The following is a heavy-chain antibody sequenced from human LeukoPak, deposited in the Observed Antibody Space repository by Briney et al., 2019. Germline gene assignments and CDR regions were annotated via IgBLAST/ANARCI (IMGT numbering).Heavy chain of an antibody. Sequence: SETLSLTCTVSGASISGYYWSWVRQPPGKGLEFIGYIYNSVNDYNPSLKNRVIISSDPSKNQFSLRLTSMTAADTAVYYCAILPTVWGQGTLVTVSS. CDR1: GASISGYY. J-gene: IGHJ4*02. V-gene: IGHV4-59*01. CDR2: IYNSVN. D-gene: IGHD1-14*01. CDR3: AILPTV.